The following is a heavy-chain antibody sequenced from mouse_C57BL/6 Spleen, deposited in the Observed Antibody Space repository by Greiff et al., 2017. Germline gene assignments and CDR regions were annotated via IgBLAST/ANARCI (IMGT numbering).Heavy chain of an antibody. J-gene: IGHJ2*01. D-gene: IGHD1-1*01. CDR3: TRPGGSRYYFDY. V-gene: IGHV1-15*01. CDR1: GYTFTDYE. CDR2: IDPETGGT. Sequence: QVQLQQSGAELVRPGASVTLSCKASGYTFTDYEMHWVKQTPVHGLEWIGAIDPETGGTAYNQKFKGKAILTADKYSSTAYMELRSLTSVDSAVYYCTRPGGSRYYFDYWGQGTTLTVAS.